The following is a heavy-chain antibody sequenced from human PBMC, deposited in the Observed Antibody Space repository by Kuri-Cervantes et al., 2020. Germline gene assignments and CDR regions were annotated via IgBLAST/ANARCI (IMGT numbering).Heavy chain of an antibody. CDR2: ISYDGSNK. CDR3: AREPQPPYRYDFWSGYYYYYYGMDV. D-gene: IGHD3-3*01. J-gene: IGHJ6*02. Sequence: GESLKISCAASGFTFSSYGMHWVRQAPGKGLEWVAVISYDGSNKYYADSVKGRFTISRDNAKNSLYLQMNSLRAEDTAVYYCAREPQPPYRYDFWSGYYYYYYGMDVWGQGTTVTVSS. V-gene: IGHV3-30*12. CDR1: GFTFSSYG.